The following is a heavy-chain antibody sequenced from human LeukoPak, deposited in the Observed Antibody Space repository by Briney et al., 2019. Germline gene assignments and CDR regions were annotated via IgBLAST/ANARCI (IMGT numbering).Heavy chain of an antibody. V-gene: IGHV5-10-1*01. D-gene: IGHD6-19*01. J-gene: IGHJ4*02. CDR2: IDPSDSYT. CDR1: GYSFTNFW. Sequence: GASLRISCKGSGYSFTNFWISWVRQLPGKGLEWMGRIDPSDSYTNYSPSFQGHVTISADKSISTAYLQWSSLKASDTAMYYCARHVGAVAADWGQGTLVTVSS. CDR3: ARHVGAVAAD.